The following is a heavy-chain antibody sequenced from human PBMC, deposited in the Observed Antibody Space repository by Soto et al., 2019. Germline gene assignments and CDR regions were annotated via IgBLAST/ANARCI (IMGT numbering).Heavy chain of an antibody. CDR3: AKDLVGSNADYYDY. CDR1: GGSISSGGYY. Sequence: PSETLSLTCTVSGGSISSGGYYWSWIRQHPGKGLEWIGYIYYIGSTYYNPSLKSRVTISVDTSKNQFSLKLSSVTAEDAAVYYCAKDLVGSNADYYDYWGQGTLVTVSS. D-gene: IGHD2-15*01. CDR2: IYYIGST. J-gene: IGHJ4*02. V-gene: IGHV4-31*03.